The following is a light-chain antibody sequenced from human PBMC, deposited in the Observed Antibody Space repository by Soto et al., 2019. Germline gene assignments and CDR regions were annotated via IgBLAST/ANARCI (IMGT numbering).Light chain of an antibody. CDR3: SSYTSSYFYV. CDR2: EVN. J-gene: IGLJ1*01. CDR1: SSDVGGYNY. Sequence: QSVLTQPASVSGSPGQSITISCTGTSSDVGGYNYVSWYQQHPGKAPKLMIFEVNSRPSGVSSRFSGSKSGNTASLTISGLQAEDEADYYCSSYTSSYFYVFGHGTKVT. V-gene: IGLV2-14*01.